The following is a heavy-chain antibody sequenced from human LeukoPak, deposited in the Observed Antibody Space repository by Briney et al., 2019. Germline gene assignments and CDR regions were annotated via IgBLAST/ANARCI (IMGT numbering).Heavy chain of an antibody. CDR1: GYTFTGYY. CDR3: ASTVVTPYYYYYGMGV. Sequence: ASVKVSCKASGYTFTGYYMHWVRQAPGQGLEWMGWINPNSGGTNYAQKFQGRVTMTRDTSISTAYMELSRLRSDDTAVYYCASTVVTPYYYYYGMGVWGQGTTVTVSS. V-gene: IGHV1-2*02. D-gene: IGHD4-23*01. CDR2: INPNSGGT. J-gene: IGHJ6*02.